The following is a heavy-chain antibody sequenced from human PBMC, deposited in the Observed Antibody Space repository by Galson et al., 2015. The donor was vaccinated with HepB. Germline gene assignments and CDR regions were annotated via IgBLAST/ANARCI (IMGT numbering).Heavy chain of an antibody. D-gene: IGHD2-21*01. V-gene: IGHV1-2*06. CDR3: ARGGPYCGGDCYLYYFDY. Sequence: SVKVSCKASGYTFTGYYMHWVRQAPGQGLEWMGRISPNSGGTNYAQKFQGRVTVTRDTSISTAYMELSRLRSDDTAVYYCARGGPYCGGDCYLYYFDYWGQGTLVTVSS. CDR2: ISPNSGGT. J-gene: IGHJ4*02. CDR1: GYTFTGYY.